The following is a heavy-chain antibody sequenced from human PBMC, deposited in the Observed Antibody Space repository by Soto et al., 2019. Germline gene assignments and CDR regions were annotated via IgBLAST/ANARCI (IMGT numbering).Heavy chain of an antibody. D-gene: IGHD6-25*01. CDR2: IDPSDSYT. CDR3: ARPQRGWFDP. V-gene: IGHV5-10-1*01. CDR1: GYSFTSYW. Sequence: GESLKISCKGSGYSFTSYWISWVRQMLGKGLEWMGRIDPSDSYTNYSPSFQGHVTISADKSISTAYLQWSSLKASDTAMYYCARPQRGWFDPWGQGTLVNVSS. J-gene: IGHJ5*02.